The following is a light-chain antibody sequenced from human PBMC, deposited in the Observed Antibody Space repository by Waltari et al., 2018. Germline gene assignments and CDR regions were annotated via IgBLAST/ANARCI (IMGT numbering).Light chain of an antibody. CDR2: DND. J-gene: IGLJ2*01. V-gene: IGLV1-51*01. Sequence: QSVLTQPPSMSAAPGQRVTIPCSGGRSNIGTNFVPWYQHLPGTAPKVVIYDNDKRPARIPDRFSGSKSGASATLGITGLQTGDEADYYCGTWDSSLSSVVFGGGTKLTVL. CDR3: GTWDSSLSSVV. CDR1: RSNIGTNF.